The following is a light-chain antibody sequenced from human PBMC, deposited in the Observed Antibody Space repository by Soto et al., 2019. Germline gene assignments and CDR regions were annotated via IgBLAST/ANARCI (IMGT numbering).Light chain of an antibody. CDR2: WAS. CDR1: QSVLYSSNNKNY. V-gene: IGKV4-1*01. CDR3: QQYYSPWT. Sequence: DIVMTQSPDSLAVSLGERATINCKSSQSVLYSSNNKNYLAWYQQKPGQPPKLLIYWASTRESGVPDRFSGSGSGTDFTLTISSLQAEDVVVYYCQQYYSPWTFGQGTKVELK. J-gene: IGKJ1*01.